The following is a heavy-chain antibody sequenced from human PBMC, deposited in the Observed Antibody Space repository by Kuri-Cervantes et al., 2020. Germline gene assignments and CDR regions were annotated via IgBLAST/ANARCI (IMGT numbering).Heavy chain of an antibody. D-gene: IGHD4-23*01. CDR3: ARERWALLFDF. CDR2: INPSGGST. CDR1: GYTFTGYY. V-gene: IGHV1-46*01. Sequence: ASVKVSCKASGYTFTGYYIHWVRQAPGQGLEWMGIINPSGGSTSYAQKLQGRVTMTRDTSTSTVYMELSSLGSEDTAGYYCARERWALLFDFWGQGTLVTVSS. J-gene: IGHJ4*02.